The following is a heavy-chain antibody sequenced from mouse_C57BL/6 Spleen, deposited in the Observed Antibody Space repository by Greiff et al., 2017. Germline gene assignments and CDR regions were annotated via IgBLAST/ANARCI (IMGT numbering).Heavy chain of an antibody. CDR2: ISYDGSN. CDR3: AREGFQDGPHY. J-gene: IGHJ2*01. Sequence: EVKVEESGPGLVKPSQSLSLTCSVTGYSITSGYYWNWIRQFPGNKLEWMGYISYDGSNNYNPSLKNRISITRDTSKNQFFLKLNSVTTEDTATYYCAREGFQDGPHYWGQGTTLTVSS. D-gene: IGHD2-3*01. CDR1: GYSITSGYY. V-gene: IGHV3-6*01.